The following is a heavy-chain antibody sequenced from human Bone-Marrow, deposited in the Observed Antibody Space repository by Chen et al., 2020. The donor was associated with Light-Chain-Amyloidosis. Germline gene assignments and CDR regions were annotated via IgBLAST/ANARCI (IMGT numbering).Heavy chain of an antibody. V-gene: IGHV3-23*01. D-gene: IGHD3-10*01. J-gene: IGHJ6*02. CDR2: ISGSCSST. CDR1: GFTFSSYP. Sequence: EVQLLESGGGLVQPGGSLRLSCAASGFTFSSYPMSWVRQAPGKGLEWISGISGSCSSTYYADSVKGRFTISRDNSKNTLYLQMNSLRAEDTAIYYCSREVTTNYGMDVWGQGTAVTVSS. CDR3: SREVTTNYGMDV.